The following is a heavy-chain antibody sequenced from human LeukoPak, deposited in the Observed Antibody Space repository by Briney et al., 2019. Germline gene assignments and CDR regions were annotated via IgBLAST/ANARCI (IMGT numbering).Heavy chain of an antibody. CDR1: GFSFSSYA. D-gene: IGHD4-17*01. J-gene: IGHJ4*02. V-gene: IGHV3-23*01. CDR2: IGGSGVSI. CDR3: AKDFNQYGDD. Sequence: PGGSLRLSCASSGFSFSSYAMIWVRQAPGKGLEWVSGIGGSGVSIYYADSVKGRFTISRDNSKNTLYLQMNSLRAEDTAIYYCAKDFNQYGDDWGQGTLVTVSS.